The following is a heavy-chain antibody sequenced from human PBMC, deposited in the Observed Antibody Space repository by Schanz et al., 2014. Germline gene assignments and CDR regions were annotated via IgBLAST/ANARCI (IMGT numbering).Heavy chain of an antibody. CDR2: ISDSGSST. CDR3: ARDKGGYYPFDY. CDR1: GFTFSSYA. J-gene: IGHJ4*02. D-gene: IGHD3-3*01. Sequence: EVQVLESGGGLVQPGGSLRLSCAASGFTFSSYAMSWVRQAPGKGLEWVSTISDSGSSTYYADSVKGRFTISRDKSKNTLYLQMNSLRAEDTAVYYCARDKGGYYPFDYWGQGTLVTVSS. V-gene: IGHV3-23*01.